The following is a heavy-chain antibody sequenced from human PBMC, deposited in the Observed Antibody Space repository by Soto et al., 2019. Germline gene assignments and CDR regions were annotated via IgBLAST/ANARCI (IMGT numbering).Heavy chain of an antibody. D-gene: IGHD6-19*01. J-gene: IGHJ1*01. CDR1: GFTFSSYA. CDR3: AKGVPGIAVAGTGYFQH. V-gene: IGHV3-23*01. CDR2: ISGSGGST. Sequence: PGGSLRLSCAASGFTFSSYAMSWVRQAPGKGLDWVSAISGSGGSTYYADSVKGRFTISRDNSKNTLYLQMNSLRAEDTAVYYCAKGVPGIAVAGTGYFQHWGQGTLVTVSS.